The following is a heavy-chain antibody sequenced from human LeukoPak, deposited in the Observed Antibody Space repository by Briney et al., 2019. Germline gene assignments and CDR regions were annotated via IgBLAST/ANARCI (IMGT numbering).Heavy chain of an antibody. D-gene: IGHD2-2*01. V-gene: IGHV3-30*04. CDR1: GFTFSSYA. J-gene: IGHJ4*02. CDR2: ISYDGSNK. Sequence: HPGGSLRLSCAASGFTFSSYAMHWVRQAPGKGLEWVAVISYDGSNKYYADSVKGRFTISRDNSKNTLYLQMSSLRAEDTAVYYCARDSSGSPYAYWGQGTLVTVSS. CDR3: ARDSSGSPYAY.